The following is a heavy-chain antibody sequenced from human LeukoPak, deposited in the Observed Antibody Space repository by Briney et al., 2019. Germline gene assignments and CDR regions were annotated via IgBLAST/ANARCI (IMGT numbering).Heavy chain of an antibody. D-gene: IGHD2-2*01. CDR2: IYPGDSET. Sequence: GESLQISCKGSGYSFTSYLIGWVRQMPGKGLEWMGIIYPGDSETRDRPSFQGKVSSSAEKSISTTYLQWSSRKASDTAMYYCAKHSVLPADDNWFETWGEGNLVTVSS. J-gene: IGHJ5*02. V-gene: IGHV5-51*01. CDR3: AKHSVLPADDNWFET. CDR1: GYSFTSYL.